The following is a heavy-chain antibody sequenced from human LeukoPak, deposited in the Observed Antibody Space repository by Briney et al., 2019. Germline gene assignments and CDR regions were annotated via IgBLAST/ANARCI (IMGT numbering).Heavy chain of an antibody. J-gene: IGHJ3*02. Sequence: GGSLRPSCAASGFTLSSYSMNWVRQAPGKGLEWVSSISSSSSYIYYADSVKGRFTISRDNAKNSLYLQMNSLRAEDTAVYYCARDFAGSYRVGSAFDIWGQGTMVTVSS. CDR1: GFTLSSYS. CDR3: ARDFAGSYRVGSAFDI. D-gene: IGHD1-26*01. CDR2: ISSSSSYI. V-gene: IGHV3-21*01.